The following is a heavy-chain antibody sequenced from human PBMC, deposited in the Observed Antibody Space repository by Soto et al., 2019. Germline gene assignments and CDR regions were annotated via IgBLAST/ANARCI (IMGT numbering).Heavy chain of an antibody. D-gene: IGHD6-19*01. CDR1: GFTFSSYW. J-gene: IGHJ6*02. CDR3: ARDRRQWLVPGNYGMDV. V-gene: IGHV3-7*01. Sequence: GGSLRLSCAASGFTFSSYWMSWVRQAPGKGLEWVANIKQDGSEKYYVDSVKGRFTISRDNAKNSLYLQMNSLRVEDTAVYYCARDRRQWLVPGNYGMDVWGQGTTVTVS. CDR2: IKQDGSEK.